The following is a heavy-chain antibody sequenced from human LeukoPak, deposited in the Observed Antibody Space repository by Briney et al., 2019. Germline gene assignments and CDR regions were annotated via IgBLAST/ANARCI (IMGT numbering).Heavy chain of an antibody. CDR2: ISAYNGNT. Sequence: ASVKVSCKASGHTFTSYGISWVRQAPGQGLEWMGWISAYNGNTNYAQKLQGRVTMTTDTSTSTAYMELRSLRSDDTAVYYCAREFHVPYYDILTGYYNYWFDPWGQGTLVTVSS. CDR3: AREFHVPYYDILTGYYNYWFDP. D-gene: IGHD3-9*01. J-gene: IGHJ5*02. CDR1: GHTFTSYG. V-gene: IGHV1-18*01.